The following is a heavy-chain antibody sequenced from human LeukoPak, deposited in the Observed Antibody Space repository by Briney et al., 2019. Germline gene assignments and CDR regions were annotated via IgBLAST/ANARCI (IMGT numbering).Heavy chain of an antibody. D-gene: IGHD4-17*01. CDR1: GFTFSSYG. Sequence: PGRSLRLSCAASGFTFSSYGMHWVRQAPGKGLEWVAVIWYDGSNKYYADSVKGRFTISRDNSKNTLYLQMNSLRAEDTAVYYCARGVNGDSRFDPWGQGTLVTVSS. J-gene: IGHJ5*02. CDR2: IWYDGSNK. CDR3: ARGVNGDSRFDP. V-gene: IGHV3-33*01.